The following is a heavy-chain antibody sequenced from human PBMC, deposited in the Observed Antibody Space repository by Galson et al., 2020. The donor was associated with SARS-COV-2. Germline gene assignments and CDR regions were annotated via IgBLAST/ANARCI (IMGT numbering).Heavy chain of an antibody. Sequence: ASETLSLTCTVSGGSISSGDYYWSWIRQPPGKGLEWIGYIYYSGSTYYNPSLKSRITMSVDPSKNHFSLKLSSVTATDTAVYYCARAAYCGSTSCRYVDSWGQGTLVTVSS. V-gene: IGHV4-30-4*01. CDR2: IYYSGST. CDR3: ARAAYCGSTSCRYVDS. CDR1: GGSISSGDYY. J-gene: IGHJ4*02. D-gene: IGHD2-2*01.